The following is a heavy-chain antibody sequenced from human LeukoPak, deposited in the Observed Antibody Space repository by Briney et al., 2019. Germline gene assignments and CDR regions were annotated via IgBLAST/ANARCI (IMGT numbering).Heavy chain of an antibody. D-gene: IGHD2-2*01. CDR2: ISGSGGST. V-gene: IGHV3-23*01. CDR1: GFTFSSYA. CDR3: AKDHDFVVHYYYGMDV. J-gene: IGHJ6*02. Sequence: PGGSLRLSCAASGFTFSSYAMSWVRQAPGKGLEWVSAISGSGGSTYYADSVKGRFTISRDNSKNTLYLQMNSLRAEDTAVYYCAKDHDFVVHYYYGMDVWGQGTTVTVSS.